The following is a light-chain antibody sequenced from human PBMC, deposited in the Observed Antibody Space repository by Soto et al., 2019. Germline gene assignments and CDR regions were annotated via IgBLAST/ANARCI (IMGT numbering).Light chain of an antibody. Sequence: QCVLTQPASVSGSPGQSITISCTGTSSDVGGYNYVSWYQQHPGKAPKLMIYDVSNRPSGLSNRFSGSKSGNTASLTISGLQAEDEADYYCSSYTSSSTFYVFGTGTKVTVL. CDR2: DVS. CDR3: SSYTSSSTFYV. V-gene: IGLV2-14*01. CDR1: SSDVGGYNY. J-gene: IGLJ1*01.